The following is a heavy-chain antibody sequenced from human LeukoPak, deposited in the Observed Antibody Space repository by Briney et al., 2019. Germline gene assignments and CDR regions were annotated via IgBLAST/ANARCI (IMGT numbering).Heavy chain of an antibody. V-gene: IGHV3-33*01. J-gene: IGHJ4*02. CDR2: IWYDGSNK. Sequence: GGSLRLSCAASGFTFSSYGMHWVRQAPGKGLEWVALIWYDGSNKYYTDSVKGRLTISRDNSKNTLYLQMNSLRAEDTAVYYCAREGGLSLDYWGQGTLVTVSS. CDR3: AREGGLSLDY. D-gene: IGHD3-16*02. CDR1: GFTFSSYG.